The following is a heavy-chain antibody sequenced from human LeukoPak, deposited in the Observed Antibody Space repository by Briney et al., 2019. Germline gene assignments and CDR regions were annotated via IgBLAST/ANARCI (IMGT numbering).Heavy chain of an antibody. D-gene: IGHD5-18*01. V-gene: IGHV3-30*02. CDR1: GFAFGSYG. J-gene: IGHJ4*02. Sequence: GGSLRLSCAASGFAFGSYGMHWVRQAPGKGLEWVTFIRSDGSNKYYADSVKGRFTISRDNSKNTLYLQMNSLRAEDTAVYYCAKDADTAMVTFFDYWGQGTLVTVSS. CDR3: AKDADTAMVTFFDY. CDR2: IRSDGSNK.